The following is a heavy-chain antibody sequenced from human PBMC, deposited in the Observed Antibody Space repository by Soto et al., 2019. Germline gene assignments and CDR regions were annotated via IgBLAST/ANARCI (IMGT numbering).Heavy chain of an antibody. V-gene: IGHV1-2*02. CDR3: ARAQFKHYYDSSGYYPDY. J-gene: IGHJ4*02. CDR2: INPNSGGT. CDR1: GYTFTGYY. D-gene: IGHD3-22*01. Sequence: ASVKVSCKASGYTFTGYYMHWVRQAPGQGLEWMGWINPNSGGTNYAQKFQGRVTMTRDTSISTAYMELSRLRSDDTAVYYCARAQFKHYYDSSGYYPDYWGQGTLVTVSS.